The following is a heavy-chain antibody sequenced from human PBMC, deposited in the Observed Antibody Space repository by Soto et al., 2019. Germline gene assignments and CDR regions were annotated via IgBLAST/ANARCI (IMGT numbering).Heavy chain of an antibody. CDR3: ARGEQYSGRIFDY. Sequence: PSQTLSLTCAVTGDSVSSNSAGWSWVRQSPSRGLEWLGRTYYRSKWYYEYAVSVRGRITINPDTSKNQYSLQLNSVTPEDTAVYFCARGEQYSGRIFDYWGQGTLVTVSS. J-gene: IGHJ4*01. V-gene: IGHV6-1*01. CDR1: GDSVSSNSAG. CDR2: TYYRSKWYY. D-gene: IGHD1-26*01.